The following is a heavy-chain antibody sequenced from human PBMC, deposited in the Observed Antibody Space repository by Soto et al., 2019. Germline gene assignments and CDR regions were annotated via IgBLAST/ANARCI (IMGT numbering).Heavy chain of an antibody. Sequence: SETLSLTCTVSGGSISTYYWSWIRQPAGKGLEWIGRIYASGSTNYNPSLKSRVTMSVATSKNQFSLKLSSVTAADTAVYYCARGGMVIIPTATAFDYGVEGTLASVSS. V-gene: IGHV4-4*07. D-gene: IGHD2-2*01. J-gene: IGHJ4*02. CDR1: GGSISTYY. CDR2: IYASGST. CDR3: ARGGMVIIPTATAFDY.